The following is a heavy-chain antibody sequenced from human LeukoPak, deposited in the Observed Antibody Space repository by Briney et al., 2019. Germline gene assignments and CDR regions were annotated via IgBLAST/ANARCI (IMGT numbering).Heavy chain of an antibody. CDR1: GWSFNDFY. J-gene: IGHJ5*02. CDR3: ARGQVPAARGHNSFDP. CDR2: INARGDT. V-gene: IGHV4-34*01. Sequence: PSGTLSLTCAVYGWSFNDFYWNWIRQPPGKGLEWIGEINARGDTNYNPSLKSRVTISVDTSKNQFSLSLSSMSASDTAVYYCARGQVPAARGHNSFDPWGQGTLVTVSS. D-gene: IGHD2-2*01.